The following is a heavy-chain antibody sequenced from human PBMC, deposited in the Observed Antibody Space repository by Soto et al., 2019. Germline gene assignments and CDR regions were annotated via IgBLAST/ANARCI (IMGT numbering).Heavy chain of an antibody. CDR2: LWAGGNFA. D-gene: IGHD6-13*01. Sequence: QVQLVESGGNVVQPGRSLRLSCAASGFSFSSHGMHWVRQAPGKGLEWVAHLWAGGNFAYYACSVTGRFTISSEQAKNPLYMQMDSLGAEDTDVYYCTRDAQQLANYGMDVWGQGTTVTVSS. J-gene: IGHJ6*02. CDR3: TRDAQQLANYGMDV. V-gene: IGHV3-33*01. CDR1: GFSFSSHG.